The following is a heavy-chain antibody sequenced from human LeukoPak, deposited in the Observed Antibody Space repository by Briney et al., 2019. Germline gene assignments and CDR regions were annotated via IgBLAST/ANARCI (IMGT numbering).Heavy chain of an antibody. CDR3: ARVPRPPNSDTGEYYFDY. V-gene: IGHV7-4-1*02. J-gene: IGHJ4*02. Sequence: ASVKVSCKASGYTFTSYAMNWVRQAPGQGLEWMGWINTNTGNPTYAQGFTGRFVLSLDTSVSTAYLQISSLKAEDTAVYYCARVPRPPNSDTGEYYFDYWGQGTLVTVSS. CDR1: GYTFTSYA. CDR2: INTNTGNP. D-gene: IGHD4-23*01.